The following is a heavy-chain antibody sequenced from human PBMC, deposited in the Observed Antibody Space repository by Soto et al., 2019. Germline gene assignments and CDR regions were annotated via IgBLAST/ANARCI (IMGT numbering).Heavy chain of an antibody. CDR3: ARDKITGLFDY. D-gene: IGHD2-8*02. CDR2: INHSGST. CDR1: GGSFSGYY. J-gene: IGHJ4*02. V-gene: IGHV4-34*01. Sequence: QVQLQQWGAGLLKPSETLSLTCAVYGGSFSGYYWTWIRQPPGTGLEWIGEINHSGSTNYNPSLNSRVTLSVATSKNQFSLKLTSVTAADTAVYYCARDKITGLFDYWGQGTLVTVSS.